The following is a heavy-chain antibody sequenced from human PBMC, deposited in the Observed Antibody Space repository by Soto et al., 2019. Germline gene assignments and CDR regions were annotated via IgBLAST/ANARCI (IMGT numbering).Heavy chain of an antibody. CDR1: GGSISNADYY. CDR2: IYYSGSS. V-gene: IGHV4-30-4*01. D-gene: IGHD5-12*01. Sequence: QVQLQESGPGLVKPSQTLSLTCTVSGGSISNADYYWSWVRQPPGKGLEWIGYIYYSGSSFFNPSLKSRDTMSKDTSKTQFSLRLTSVPAADTAVYYCARAIVVTVGGMDVWGRGTTVTVSS. CDR3: ARAIVVTVGGMDV. J-gene: IGHJ6*02.